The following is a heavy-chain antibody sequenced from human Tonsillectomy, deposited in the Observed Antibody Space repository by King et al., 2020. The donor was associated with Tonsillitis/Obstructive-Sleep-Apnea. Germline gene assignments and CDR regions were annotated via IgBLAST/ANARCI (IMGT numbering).Heavy chain of an antibody. V-gene: IGHV3-48*03. J-gene: IGHJ4*02. CDR2: ISSSGSTI. CDR3: AREGRGYSSGWYAV. Sequence: VQLVESGGGLVQPGGSLRLSCAASGFTFSSYEMNWVRQAPGKGLEWVSYISSSGSTIYYADSVKGRFTISRDNAKNSLYLQMNSLRAEDTAVYYCAREGRGYSSGWYAVWGQGTLVTVSS. CDR1: GFTFSSYE. D-gene: IGHD6-19*01.